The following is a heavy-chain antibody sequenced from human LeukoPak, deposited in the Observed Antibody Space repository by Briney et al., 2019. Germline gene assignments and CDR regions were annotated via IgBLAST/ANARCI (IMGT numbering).Heavy chain of an antibody. J-gene: IGHJ4*02. CDR1: GYSFTNYW. Sequence: KVGESLKISCKGSGYSFTNYWIGWVRQMPGKGLEWMGIIYPGDSDTRYSPSFQGLVTISADKSISTAYLQWSSLKASDTAMYYCASPGKRGYSGYDPFDHWGQGTLVTVSS. V-gene: IGHV5-51*01. CDR3: ASPGKRGYSGYDPFDH. D-gene: IGHD5-12*01. CDR2: IYPGDSDT.